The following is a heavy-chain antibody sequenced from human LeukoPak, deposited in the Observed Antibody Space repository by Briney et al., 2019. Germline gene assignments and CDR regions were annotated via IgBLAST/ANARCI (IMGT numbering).Heavy chain of an antibody. Sequence: SETLSLTCTVSGGSISSNSNYWGWIRQSPGKGLEWIGSIYYSGSTYYNPSLKSRVTTSVDTSKNQFSLKLSSVTAADTAVYYCARHIVVVPAANNWFDPWGQGTLVTVSS. V-gene: IGHV4-39*01. D-gene: IGHD2-2*01. CDR3: ARHIVVVPAANNWFDP. CDR1: GGSISSNSNY. CDR2: IYYSGST. J-gene: IGHJ5*02.